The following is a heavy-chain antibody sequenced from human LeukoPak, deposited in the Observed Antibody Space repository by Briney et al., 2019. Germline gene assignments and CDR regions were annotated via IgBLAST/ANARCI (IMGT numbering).Heavy chain of an antibody. D-gene: IGHD3-10*01. CDR3: ARPSYCGQPLYGFDI. Sequence: SETLSLTSPVSGGSISHSYWSWLRQPPGKGLEWIGYIYYSGSTNYNPSLKSRVTISVDTSKNQFSLKLSSVTAADTAVYYCARPSYCGQPLYGFDIWGQGTMVTVSS. CDR2: IYYSGST. J-gene: IGHJ3*02. CDR1: GGSISHSY. V-gene: IGHV4-59*08.